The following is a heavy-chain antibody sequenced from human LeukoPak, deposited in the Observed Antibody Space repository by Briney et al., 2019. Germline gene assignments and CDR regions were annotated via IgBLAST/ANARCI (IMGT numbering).Heavy chain of an antibody. J-gene: IGHJ5*02. CDR3: ARGYRFTPPPWVGGNNWFDP. D-gene: IGHD3-16*01. Sequence: ASVKVSCKASGYTFTAQYMHWVRQAPGQGLEWMGWINPNSGGTNYAQKFQSRVTITTDESTSTAYMELSSLRSEDTAVYYCARGYRFTPPPWVGGNNWFDPWGQGTLVTVSS. V-gene: IGHV1-2*02. CDR1: GYTFTAQY. CDR2: INPNSGGT.